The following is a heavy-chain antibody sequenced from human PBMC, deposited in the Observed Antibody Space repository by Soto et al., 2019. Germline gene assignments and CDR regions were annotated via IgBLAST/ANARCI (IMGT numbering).Heavy chain of an antibody. Sequence: GASVKVSCKASGGTFSSYAISWVRQAPGQGLEWMGGIIPIFGTANYAQKFQGRVTITADESTSTAYMELSSLRSEDTAVYYCASDYCSGGSCYSHLSDYRGQGTLVTVSS. CDR2: IIPIFGTA. CDR3: ASDYCSGGSCYSHLSDY. D-gene: IGHD2-15*01. J-gene: IGHJ4*01. CDR1: GGTFSSYA. V-gene: IGHV1-69*13.